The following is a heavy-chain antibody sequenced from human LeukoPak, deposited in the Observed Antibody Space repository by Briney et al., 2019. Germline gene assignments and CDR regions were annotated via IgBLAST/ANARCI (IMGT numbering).Heavy chain of an antibody. CDR3: ARDRDDYGDYEGRFYFDY. Sequence: GASVKVSCKASGGTFSSYAISWVRQAPGQGLEWMGRIIPILGIANYAQKFQGRVTITADKSTSTAYMELSSLRSEDTAVYYCARDRDDYGDYEGRFYFDYWGQGTLVTVSS. CDR2: IIPILGIA. D-gene: IGHD4-17*01. V-gene: IGHV1-69*04. J-gene: IGHJ4*02. CDR1: GGTFSSYA.